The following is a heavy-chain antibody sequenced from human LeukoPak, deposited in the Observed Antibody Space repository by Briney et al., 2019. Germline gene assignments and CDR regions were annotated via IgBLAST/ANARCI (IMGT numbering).Heavy chain of an antibody. CDR1: GDSSRTNA. J-gene: IGHJ3*02. V-gene: IGHV1-3*01. CDR2: ISAGSGNT. D-gene: IGHD4-17*01. CDR3: AREREDGPFYN. Sequence: ASVKVSCKASGDSSRTNAIVWLRQAPGQRPEWMGWISAGSGNTKYSQTFQDRLTLTRDTAASTVYMDLSSLRPEDTAVYFCAREREDGPFYNWGQGTLVIVSS.